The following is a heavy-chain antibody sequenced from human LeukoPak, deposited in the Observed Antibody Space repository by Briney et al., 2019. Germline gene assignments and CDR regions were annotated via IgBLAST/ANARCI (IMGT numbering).Heavy chain of an antibody. CDR1: GGSISSYY. CDR3: ARDFGTYCGGDCAT. Sequence: PSETLSLTCTVSGGSISSYYWSWIRQPPGKGLEWIGYIYYSGSTNYNPSLKSRVTISVDTSKNQFSLKLSSVTAADTAVYYCARDFGTYCGGDCATWGQGTLVTVSS. D-gene: IGHD2-21*02. CDR2: IYYSGST. V-gene: IGHV4-59*01. J-gene: IGHJ5*02.